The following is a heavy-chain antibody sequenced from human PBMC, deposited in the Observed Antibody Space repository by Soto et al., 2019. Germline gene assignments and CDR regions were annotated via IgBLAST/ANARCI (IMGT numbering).Heavy chain of an antibody. V-gene: IGHV3-43*01. D-gene: IGHD2-2*01. CDR3: TFFTMTLDY. CDR2: ISWDGGST. Sequence: EVQLVESGGVVVQPGGSLRLSCAASGFTFDDYTMHWVRQAPGKGLEWVSLISWDGGSTYYADSVKGRFTISRDNSKNSLYLQMNSLRTEDTALYYCTFFTMTLDYWGQGTLVTVSS. CDR1: GFTFDDYT. J-gene: IGHJ4*02.